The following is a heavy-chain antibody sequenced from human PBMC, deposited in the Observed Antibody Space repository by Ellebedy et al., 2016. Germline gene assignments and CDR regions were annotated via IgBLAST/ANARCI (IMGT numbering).Heavy chain of an antibody. CDR1: GFTFSSYA. Sequence: GESLKISXAVSGFTFSSYAMHWVRQAPGKGLEWVAVISYDGSNKYYADSVKGRFTISRDNSRNTLHLQMNSLRAEDTAVCYCARGSISGTYFPPVDWGQGTLVTVSS. D-gene: IGHD1-26*01. J-gene: IGHJ4*02. V-gene: IGHV3-30-3*01. CDR2: ISYDGSNK. CDR3: ARGSISGTYFPPVD.